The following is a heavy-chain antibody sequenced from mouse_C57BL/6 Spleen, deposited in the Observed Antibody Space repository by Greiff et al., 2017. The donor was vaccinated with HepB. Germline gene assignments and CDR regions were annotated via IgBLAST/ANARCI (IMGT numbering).Heavy chain of an antibody. CDR2: INPNNGGT. V-gene: IGHV1-18*01. CDR1: GYTFTDYN. Sequence: EVQLQQSGPELVKPGASVKIPCKASGYTFTDYNMDWVKQSHGKSLEWIGDINPNNGGTIYNQKFKGKATLTVDKSSSTAYMELRSLTSEDTAVYYCARDSRYYYGSSYGGFAYWGQGTLVTVSA. J-gene: IGHJ3*01. CDR3: ARDSRYYYGSSYGGFAY. D-gene: IGHD1-1*01.